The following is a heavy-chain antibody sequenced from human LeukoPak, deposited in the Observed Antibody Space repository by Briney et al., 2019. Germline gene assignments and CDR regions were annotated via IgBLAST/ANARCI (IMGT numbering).Heavy chain of an antibody. Sequence: EASVKVSCKASGYTFTGYYIHWVRQAPGQGLEWMGWINPNSGGTNYAQKSQGRVTMTRDTSISTAYMELSRLRSDDTAVYYCARDIQSPSDAFDIWGQGTMLTVSS. D-gene: IGHD4-4*01. CDR1: GYTFTGYY. V-gene: IGHV1-2*02. CDR3: ARDIQSPSDAFDI. CDR2: INPNSGGT. J-gene: IGHJ3*02.